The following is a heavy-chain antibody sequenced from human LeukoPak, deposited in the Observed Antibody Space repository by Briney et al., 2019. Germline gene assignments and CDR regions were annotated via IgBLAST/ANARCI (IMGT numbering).Heavy chain of an antibody. D-gene: IGHD6-19*01. J-gene: IGHJ4*02. V-gene: IGHV3-9*01. CDR3: AKDRGPSYSSGWYFDY. Sequence: GGSLRLSCAASGFTFDDYAMHWVRQAPGKGLEWVSGISWNSGSIGYADSVKGRFTISRDNAENSLYLHMNSLRAEDTALYYCAKDRGPSYSSGWYFDYWGQGTLVTVSS. CDR1: GFTFDDYA. CDR2: ISWNSGSI.